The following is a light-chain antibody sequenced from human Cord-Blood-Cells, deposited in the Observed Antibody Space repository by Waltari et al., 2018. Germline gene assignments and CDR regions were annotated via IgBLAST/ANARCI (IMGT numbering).Light chain of an antibody. V-gene: IGKV3-15*01. Sequence: EIVMTQSPATLSVSXXXXXXXXCRARQSVSSNLAWYQQKPGQAPRLLIYGASTRATGIPARFSGSGSGTEFTLTISSLQSEDFAVYYCQQYNNWPPYTFGQGTKLEIK. CDR1: QSVSSN. CDR2: GAS. CDR3: QQYNNWPPYT. J-gene: IGKJ2*01.